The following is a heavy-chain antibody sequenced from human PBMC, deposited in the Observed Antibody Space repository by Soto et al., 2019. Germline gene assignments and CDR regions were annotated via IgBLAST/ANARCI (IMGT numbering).Heavy chain of an antibody. CDR3: ANQYYDFWSGYYPFDY. V-gene: IGHV3-23*01. D-gene: IGHD3-3*01. J-gene: IGHJ4*02. Sequence: EVQLLESGGGLVQPGGSLSLSCAASGFTFSSYAMSWVRQAPGKGLEWVSAISGSGGSTYYADSVKGRFTISRDNSKNTLYLQMNSLRAEDTAVYYCANQYYDFWSGYYPFDYWGQGTLVTVSS. CDR2: ISGSGGST. CDR1: GFTFSSYA.